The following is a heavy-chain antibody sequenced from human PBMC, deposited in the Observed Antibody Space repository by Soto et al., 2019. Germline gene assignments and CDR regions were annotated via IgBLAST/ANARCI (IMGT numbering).Heavy chain of an antibody. CDR2: INSDGSST. CDR1: GFTFSSYW. D-gene: IGHD6-19*01. Sequence: EVQLVESGGGLVQPGGSLRLSCAASGFTFSSYWMHWVRQAPGKGLVWVSRINSDGSSTSYADSVKGRFTISRDNANNTLYLQMNSLRAEDTAVYYCARVATIGYSSGWYLYYFDYWGQGTLVTVSS. J-gene: IGHJ4*02. V-gene: IGHV3-74*01. CDR3: ARVATIGYSSGWYLYYFDY.